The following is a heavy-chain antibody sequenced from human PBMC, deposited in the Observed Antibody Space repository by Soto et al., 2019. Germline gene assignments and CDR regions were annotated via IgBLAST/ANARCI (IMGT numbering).Heavy chain of an antibody. Sequence: GGSLRLSCAASGFTFSSYAMSCFRQAPGKGLEWVSAISGSGGSTHYADSVKGRFTISRDNYKNTLYMQMNSLRAEDTAVYYCAKRGYIVTTTVSPSGQGTLVTVSS. D-gene: IGHD5-12*01. CDR2: ISGSGGST. CDR1: GFTFSSYA. CDR3: AKRGYIVTTTVSP. J-gene: IGHJ5*02. V-gene: IGHV3-23*01.